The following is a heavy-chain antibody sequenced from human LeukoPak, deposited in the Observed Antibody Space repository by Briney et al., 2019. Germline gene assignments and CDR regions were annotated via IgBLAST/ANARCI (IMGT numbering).Heavy chain of an antibody. J-gene: IGHJ4*02. D-gene: IGHD2-15*01. CDR2: ISGSGSISGSGSRI. CDR1: GFTFTPYA. CDR3: VKDYCTSSSCSLPAY. Sequence: PGGSLGLSCAASGFTFTPYAMAWVRQAPGKGLEWVSGISGSGSISGSGSRIYYADSVKGRFTISRDNSNNTLYLHMNSLRADDTAIYYCVKDYCTSSSCSLPAYWGQGTLVTVSS. V-gene: IGHV3-23*01.